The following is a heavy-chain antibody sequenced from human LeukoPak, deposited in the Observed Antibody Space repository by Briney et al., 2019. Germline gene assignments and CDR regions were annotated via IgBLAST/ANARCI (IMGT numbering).Heavy chain of an antibody. CDR1: GFTFSSYW. CDR3: ARVGELYELAFDY. V-gene: IGHV3-7*03. CDR2: IKQDGSGK. Sequence: GGSLRLSCAASGFTFSSYWVSWVRQAPGKGLEWVANIKQDGSGKYYVDSVKGRFTISRDNAKNSLYLQKNSLRAEDTAVYYCARVGELYELAFDYWGQGTLVTVSS. D-gene: IGHD3-10*01. J-gene: IGHJ4*02.